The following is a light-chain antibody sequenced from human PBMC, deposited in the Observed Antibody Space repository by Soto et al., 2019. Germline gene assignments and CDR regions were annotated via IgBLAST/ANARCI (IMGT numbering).Light chain of an antibody. V-gene: IGLV2-23*02. Sequence: QPARTQPASVSGSPGQSITFSCTGTSSDVGSYNLVSWYQQHPGRAPKLMIYEVSKRPSGVSNRFSGSKSGNTASLTISGLQAEDEADYYCCSYAGSSTFDVVFGGGTKVTVL. CDR1: SSDVGSYNL. CDR2: EVS. J-gene: IGLJ2*01. CDR3: CSYAGSSTFDVV.